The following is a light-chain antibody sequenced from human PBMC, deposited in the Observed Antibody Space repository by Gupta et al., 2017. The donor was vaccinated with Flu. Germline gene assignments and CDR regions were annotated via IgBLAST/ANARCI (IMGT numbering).Light chain of an antibody. Sequence: PSSLSASGGDSVTITCRASQGVTNYLTWYQQKPGKAPKLLIFVASRLESGVPSRFSGSGSRTDFTLTITKLQPEDFATYYCQQRDHTPFTFGRGTKVDIK. J-gene: IGKJ4*01. V-gene: IGKV1-39*01. CDR3: QQRDHTPFT. CDR2: VAS. CDR1: QGVTNY.